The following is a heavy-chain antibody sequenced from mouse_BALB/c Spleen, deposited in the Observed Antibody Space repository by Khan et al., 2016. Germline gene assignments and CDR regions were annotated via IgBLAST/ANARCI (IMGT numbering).Heavy chain of an antibody. CDR2: IDPQTGGT. Sequence: VQLVESGAELVRPGASVTLSCKASGYTFTDYEMHWVKQTPVHGLEWIGSIDPQTGGTAYNQKFKGKATLTADKSSTTAYMEFRSLTSEDSAVYYCTRGGLYHGSSSFAYWGQGTLVTVSA. D-gene: IGHD1-1*01. J-gene: IGHJ3*01. V-gene: IGHV1-15*01. CDR3: TRGGLYHGSSSFAY. CDR1: GYTFTDYE.